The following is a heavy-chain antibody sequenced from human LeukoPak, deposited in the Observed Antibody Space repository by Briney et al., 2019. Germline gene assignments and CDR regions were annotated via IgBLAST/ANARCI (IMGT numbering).Heavy chain of an antibody. CDR2: IRYDGSNK. CDR3: AKDRTTVTTGGVDY. J-gene: IGHJ4*02. CDR1: GFTFSSYG. V-gene: IGHV3-30*02. Sequence: PGGSLRLSCAASGFTFSSYGMHWVRRAPGKGLEWVAFIRYDGSNKYYADSVKGRFTISRDNSKNTLYLQMNSLRAEDTAVYYCAKDRTTVTTGGVDYWGQGTLVTVSS. D-gene: IGHD4-17*01.